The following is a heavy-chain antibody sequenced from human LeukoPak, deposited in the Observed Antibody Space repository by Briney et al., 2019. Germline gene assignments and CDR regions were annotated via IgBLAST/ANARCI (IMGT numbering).Heavy chain of an antibody. V-gene: IGHV3-48*03. J-gene: IGHJ4*02. Sequence: PGGSLRLSCAASGFSISSYEMNWVRQAPGKGLEWVSYISSSGRTIYYADSVKGRFTISRDNAKKSLYLQMNSLRAEDTAVYYCARCQRSGLERGVAFDYWGQGTLVTVAS. CDR3: ARCQRSGLERGVAFDY. CDR2: ISSSGRTI. CDR1: GFSISSYE. D-gene: IGHD3-10*01.